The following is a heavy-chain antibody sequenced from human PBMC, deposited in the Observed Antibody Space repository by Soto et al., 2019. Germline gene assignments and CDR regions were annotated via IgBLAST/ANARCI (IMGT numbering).Heavy chain of an antibody. V-gene: IGHV4-59*08. CDR1: GGSISSYY. Sequence: QVQLQESGPGLVKPSETLSLTCTVSGGSISSYYWSWIRQPPGKGMEWIGYVYFSGSSNNNPSLKSRVTISVDTSNNQFSLKLSSVTAADTAVYYCARRDGPCFYYWGQGTLVTVSS. J-gene: IGHJ4*02. CDR3: ARRDGPCFYY. CDR2: VYFSGSS.